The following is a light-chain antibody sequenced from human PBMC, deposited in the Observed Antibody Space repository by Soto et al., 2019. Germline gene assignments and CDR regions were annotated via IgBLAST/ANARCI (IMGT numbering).Light chain of an antibody. CDR1: SSNIGSNT. V-gene: IGLV1-44*01. CDR2: RNN. Sequence: QSVLTQPPSASGTPGQRVTISCSGSSSNIGSNTVNWYQQLPGTAPKLLIYRNNQRPSGVPVRFSDSKSGTSASLAISGLQSGDEADYYCAAWDDSLNGPVFGGGTKLTVL. CDR3: AAWDDSLNGPV. J-gene: IGLJ2*01.